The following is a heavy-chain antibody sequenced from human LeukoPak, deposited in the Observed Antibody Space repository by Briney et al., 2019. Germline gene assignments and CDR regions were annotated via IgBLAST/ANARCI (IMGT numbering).Heavy chain of an antibody. Sequence: GGSLRLSCAASGFSFSRYSMNWVRQAPGKGLEWVSSITYNSRYIYYADSVRGRFTISRDNSKNTLYLQMNSLRAEDMALYYCAKEDQRYDFWSGYSGWGQGTLVTVSS. CDR1: GFSFSRYS. V-gene: IGHV3-21*04. D-gene: IGHD3-3*01. J-gene: IGHJ4*02. CDR2: ITYNSRYI. CDR3: AKEDQRYDFWSGYSG.